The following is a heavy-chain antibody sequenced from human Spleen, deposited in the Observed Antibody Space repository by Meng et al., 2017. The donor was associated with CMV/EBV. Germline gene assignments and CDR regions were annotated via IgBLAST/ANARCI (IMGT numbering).Heavy chain of an antibody. Sequence: GGSLRLSCAASGFTVSSNYMSWVRQAPGKGLMWVSRINSDGSGTTYADSVKGRFTVSRDNTRNTVNLQMNSLTTEDTALYFCARLSAGHWGQGTMVTVSS. V-gene: IGHV3-74*01. CDR3: ARLSAGH. CDR1: GFTVSSNY. CDR2: INSDGSGT. J-gene: IGHJ4*02.